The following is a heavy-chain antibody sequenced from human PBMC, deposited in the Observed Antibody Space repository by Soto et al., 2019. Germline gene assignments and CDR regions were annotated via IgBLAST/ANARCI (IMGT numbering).Heavy chain of an antibody. D-gene: IGHD3-16*01. CDR2: MNPNSGNT. CDR3: YRWEPANYDYVWGEDAFDI. J-gene: IGHJ3*02. CDR1: GYTFTSYD. Sequence: GASVKVSCKASGYTFTSYDINWVRQATGQGLEWMGWMNPNSGNTGYAQKFQGRVTMTRNTSISTAYMELSSLRSEDTAVYYCYRWEPANYDYVWGEDAFDIWGQGTMVTVSS. V-gene: IGHV1-8*01.